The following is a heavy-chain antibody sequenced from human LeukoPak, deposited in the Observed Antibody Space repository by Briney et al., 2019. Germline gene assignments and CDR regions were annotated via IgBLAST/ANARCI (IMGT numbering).Heavy chain of an antibody. Sequence: ASVKVSCKVSGYTLTELSMHWVRQAPGKGLEWMGGFDPEDGETIYAQKFQGRVTMTEDTSTDTAYMELSSLRSEDTAVYYCGTDVVSGSYPVYWGQGTLVTVSS. J-gene: IGHJ4*02. CDR3: GTDVVSGSYPVY. V-gene: IGHV1-24*01. CDR2: FDPEDGET. CDR1: GYTLTELS. D-gene: IGHD1-26*01.